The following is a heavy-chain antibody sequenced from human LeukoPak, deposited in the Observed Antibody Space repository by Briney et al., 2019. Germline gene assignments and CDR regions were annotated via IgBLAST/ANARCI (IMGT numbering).Heavy chain of an antibody. CDR2: ISYDGSNK. CDR3: ARDLGSGWYFDY. Sequence: GRSLRLSCAASGFTFSSYAMHWVRQAPGKGLEWVAVISYDGSNKYYVDSVKGRFTISRDNSKNTLYLQMNSLRAEDTAVYYCARDLGSGWYFDYWGQGTLVTVSS. V-gene: IGHV3-30*04. D-gene: IGHD6-19*01. J-gene: IGHJ4*02. CDR1: GFTFSSYA.